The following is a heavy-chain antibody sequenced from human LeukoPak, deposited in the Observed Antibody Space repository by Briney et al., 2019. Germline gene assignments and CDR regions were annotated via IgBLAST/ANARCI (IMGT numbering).Heavy chain of an antibody. CDR2: INHSGST. CDR3: ARGALSSGYYYY. Sequence: SETLSLTCAVYGGSFSGYYWSWIRQPPGKGLEWIGEINHSGSTNYNPSLKSRVTISVDTSKNQFSLKLSSVNAADTAVYYCARGALSSGYYYYWGQGTLVTVSS. J-gene: IGHJ4*02. CDR1: GGSFSGYY. V-gene: IGHV4-34*01. D-gene: IGHD3-22*01.